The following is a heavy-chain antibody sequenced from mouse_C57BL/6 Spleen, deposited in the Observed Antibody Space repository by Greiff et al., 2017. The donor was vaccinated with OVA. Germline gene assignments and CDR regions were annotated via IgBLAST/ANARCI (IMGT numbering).Heavy chain of an antibody. CDR2: IWSGGST. CDR3: AKTIYDGYYGYYFDY. CDR1: GFSLTSYG. D-gene: IGHD2-3*01. Sequence: VQLQQSGPGLVQPSQSLSITCTVSGFSLTSYGVHWVRQPPGKGLEWLGVIWSGGSTDYNAAFISRLSISKDNSKSQVFFKMNSLQADDTAIYYCAKTIYDGYYGYYFDYWGQGTLVTVSA. J-gene: IGHJ3*01. V-gene: IGHV2-4*01.